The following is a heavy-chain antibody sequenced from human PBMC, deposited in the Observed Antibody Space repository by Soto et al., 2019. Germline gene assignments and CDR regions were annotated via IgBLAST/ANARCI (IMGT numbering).Heavy chain of an antibody. D-gene: IGHD3-16*01. CDR3: ARSLGSAAGWSFDV. CDR2: KSISGST. CDR1: GASMSDYF. J-gene: IGHJ4*02. Sequence: PSETLSLTCTVSGASMSDYFWTWIRLPAGKRLEWIGRKSISGSTDYNPPLKGRASMSVDTSKNQFSLRLISVTAADTALYYCARSLGSAAGWSFDVWGQGILVTVSS. V-gene: IGHV4-4*07.